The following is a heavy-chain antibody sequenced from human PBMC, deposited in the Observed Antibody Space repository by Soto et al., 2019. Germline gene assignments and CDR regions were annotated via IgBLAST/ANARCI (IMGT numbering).Heavy chain of an antibody. J-gene: IGHJ1*01. D-gene: IGHD6-13*01. CDR1: GFTFSSYA. CDR2: ISGSGGST. CDR3: AKDRAAAGTFGEYFQH. V-gene: IGHV3-23*01. Sequence: PGGSLRLSCAASGFTFSSYAMSWVRQAPGKGLEWVSAISGSGGSTYYADSVKGRFTISRDNSKNTLYLQMNSLRAEDTAVYYCAKDRAAAGTFGEYFQHWGQGTLVTVSS.